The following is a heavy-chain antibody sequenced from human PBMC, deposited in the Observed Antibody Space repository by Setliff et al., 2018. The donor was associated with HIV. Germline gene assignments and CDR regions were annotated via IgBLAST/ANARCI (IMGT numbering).Heavy chain of an antibody. J-gene: IGHJ6*03. V-gene: IGHV3-48*04. CDR2: ISSSSSTI. Sequence: GGSLRLSCAASGFTLTTYSMNWVRQAPGKGLEWVSSISSSSSTIYYADSVKGRFTISRDNAKNSLYLQMNSLRAEDTAVYYCARDRAESYYYYYYYMDVWGKGTTVTVSS. D-gene: IGHD3-10*01. CDR3: ARDRAESYYYYYYYMDV. CDR1: GFTLTTYS.